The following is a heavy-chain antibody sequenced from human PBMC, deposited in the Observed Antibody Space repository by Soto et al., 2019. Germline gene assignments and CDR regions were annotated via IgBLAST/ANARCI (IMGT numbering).Heavy chain of an antibody. CDR1: GGSISSSSYY. CDR2: IHYGGST. Sequence: QLQLQESGPGLVKPSETLSLTCTVSGGSISSSSYYWGWIRQPPGKGLEWVGSIHYGGSTYYNPALKSGVTISVDTSKNQFSLKLSSVTAADTAVYYCARPREGEARGFDPWGQGTLVTVSS. D-gene: IGHD3-16*01. CDR3: ARPREGEARGFDP. V-gene: IGHV4-39*01. J-gene: IGHJ5*02.